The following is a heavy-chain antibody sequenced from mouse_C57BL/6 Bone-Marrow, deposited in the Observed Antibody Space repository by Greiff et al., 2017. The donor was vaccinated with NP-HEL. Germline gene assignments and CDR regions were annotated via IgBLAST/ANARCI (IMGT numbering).Heavy chain of an antibody. D-gene: IGHD1-1*01. CDR1: GFTFSNYW. J-gene: IGHJ3*01. V-gene: IGHV6-3*01. CDR2: IRLKSDNYAT. Sequence: EVQVVESGGGLVQPGGSMKLSCVASGFTFSNYWMNWVRQSPEKGLEWVAQIRLKSDNYATHYAESVKGRFTISRDDSKSSVYLQMNNLRAEDTGIYYCTDYYGSSYPAWFAYWGQGTLVTVSA. CDR3: TDYYGSSYPAWFAY.